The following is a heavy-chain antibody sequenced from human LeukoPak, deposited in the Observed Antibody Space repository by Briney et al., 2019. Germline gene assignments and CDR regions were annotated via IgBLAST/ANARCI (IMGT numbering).Heavy chain of an antibody. J-gene: IGHJ5*02. CDR3: ARGGNYDVGGFDP. D-gene: IGHD1-7*01. CDR2: IHQDGSEK. Sequence: GGSLRLSCAASGFTFSSYWMTWVRQAPGKGLEWVANIHQDGSEKYYVDSVKGRFTISRDNAKNSLYLQMNSLRAEDTAVYYCARGGNYDVGGFDPWGQGTLVTASS. V-gene: IGHV3-7*01. CDR1: GFTFSSYW.